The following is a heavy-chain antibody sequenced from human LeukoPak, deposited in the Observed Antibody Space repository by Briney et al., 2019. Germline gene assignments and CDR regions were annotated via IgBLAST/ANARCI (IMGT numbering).Heavy chain of an antibody. D-gene: IGHD3-16*01. J-gene: IGHJ3*02. CDR2: IYYSGST. CDR1: SGSLSSSSYY. CDR3: ARVKWGEAFDI. V-gene: IGHV4-39*07. Sequence: SETLSLTCTVSSGSLSSSSYYWGWIRQPPGKGLEWIGSIYYSGSTYYNPSLKSRVTISVDKSKNQFSLKLSSVTAADTAVYYCARVKWGEAFDIWGQGTMVTVSS.